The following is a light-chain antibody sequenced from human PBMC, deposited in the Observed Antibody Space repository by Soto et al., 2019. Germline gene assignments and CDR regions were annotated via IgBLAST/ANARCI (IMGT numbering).Light chain of an antibody. CDR3: MQSLRTPHT. Sequence: DIVMTQSPLSLPVTPGEPASISCRSSQSLLHSNGVNYLDWFLQKPGQSPQVLIYLGSNRASGVPDRFSGSGSSPDFTPKISRVEAEDVGVYYCMQSLRTPHTFGQGTKLEIK. CDR2: LGS. V-gene: IGKV2-28*01. J-gene: IGKJ2*01. CDR1: QSLLHSNGVNY.